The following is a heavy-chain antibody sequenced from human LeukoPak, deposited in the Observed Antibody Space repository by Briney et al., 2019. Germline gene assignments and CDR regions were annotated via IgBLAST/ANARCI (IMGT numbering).Heavy chain of an antibody. CDR2: ISSGGTYE. D-gene: IGHD4-17*01. V-gene: IGHV3-30*07. J-gene: IGHJ4*02. Sequence: TGKSLRLSCAASGFTFSNYAMHWVRQAPGKGLEWVSLISSGGTYEYYADSVKGRFTISRDSSTNTVYLQMASLRAEDTAMYYCVKEAPGTTVYYWGQGTLVTVSP. CDR1: GFTFSNYA. CDR3: VKEAPGTTVYY.